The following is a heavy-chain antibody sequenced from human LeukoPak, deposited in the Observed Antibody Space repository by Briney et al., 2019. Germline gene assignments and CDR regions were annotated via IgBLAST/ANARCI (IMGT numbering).Heavy chain of an antibody. CDR3: ARVAVGDYVWGSSEYSENDY. Sequence: GASVKVSCKASGYTFTSYGISWVRQAPGQGLEWMGWISAYSGNTNYAQKLQGRVTMTTDTSTSTAYMELRSLRSDDTAVYYCARVAVGDYVWGSSEYSENDYWGRGTLVTVSS. CDR2: ISAYSGNT. J-gene: IGHJ4*02. CDR1: GYTFTSYG. D-gene: IGHD3-16*01. V-gene: IGHV1-18*01.